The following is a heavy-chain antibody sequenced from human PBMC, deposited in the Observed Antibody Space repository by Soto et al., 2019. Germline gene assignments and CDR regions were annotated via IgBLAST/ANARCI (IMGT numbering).Heavy chain of an antibody. CDR1: GGSISSSSYY. CDR2: IYYSGST. V-gene: IGHV4-39*01. CDR3: ARHEARAGDAFDI. Sequence: QLQLQESGPGLVKPSETLSLTCTVSGGSISSSSYYWGWIRQPPGKGLEWIGSIYYSGSTYYNPSHKSLATISVDTSKHQFSQKLRPVTAADTAVYYCARHEARAGDAFDIWGQGTMVTVSS. J-gene: IGHJ3*02.